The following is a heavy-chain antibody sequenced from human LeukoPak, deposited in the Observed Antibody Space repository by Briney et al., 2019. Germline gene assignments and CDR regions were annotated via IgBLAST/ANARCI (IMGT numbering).Heavy chain of an antibody. D-gene: IGHD6-19*01. CDR1: GFTVNSNY. J-gene: IGHJ4*02. V-gene: IGHV3-66*01. CDR3: ARVVVVVAAQDYFDY. CDR2: IYSDGNT. Sequence: GGSLRLSCAASGFTVNSNYMSWVRQAPGKGLECVSVIYSDGNTYYADSVKGRFTISRDNSKNTLYLQMNSLRAEDTAVYYCARVVVVVAAQDYFDYWGQGTLVTVSS.